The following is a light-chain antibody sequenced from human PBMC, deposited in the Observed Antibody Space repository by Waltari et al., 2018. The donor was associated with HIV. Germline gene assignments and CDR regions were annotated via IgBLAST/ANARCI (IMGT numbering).Light chain of an antibody. CDR2: DVS. CDR1: STDVGGYNS. CDR3: CSYAGSYTYV. V-gene: IGLV2-11*01. J-gene: IGLJ1*01. Sequence: QSVLTQPRSVSGSPGQSVTISCTGTSTDVGGYNSVSWYQQHPGKAPKLIIYDVSKRPSGVPDRFSGSKSGNTASLTISGLQAEDEADYYCCSYAGSYTYVFGTGTKVTVL.